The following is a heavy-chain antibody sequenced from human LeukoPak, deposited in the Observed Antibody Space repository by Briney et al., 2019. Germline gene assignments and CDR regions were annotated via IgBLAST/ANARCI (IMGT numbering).Heavy chain of an antibody. V-gene: IGHV3-23*01. CDR3: AKDLANRITIFGVAPSFDY. CDR2: ISGSGGST. Sequence: GGSLRLSCAASGFTFSSYAMSWVCQAPGKGLEWVSAISGSGGSTYYADSVKGRFTISRDNSKNTLYLQMNSLRAEDTAVYYCAKDLANRITIFGVAPSFDYWGQGTLVTVSS. CDR1: GFTFSSYA. D-gene: IGHD3-3*01. J-gene: IGHJ4*02.